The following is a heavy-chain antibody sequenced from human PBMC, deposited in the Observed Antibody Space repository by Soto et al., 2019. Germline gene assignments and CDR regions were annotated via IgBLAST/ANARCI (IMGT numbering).Heavy chain of an antibody. D-gene: IGHD3-10*01. CDR2: IWYDGSNK. CDR1: GFTFSSDG. J-gene: IGHJ5*02. Sequence: QVQLVESGGGVVQHGRSLRLSCAASGFTFSSDGMHGVRQAPGKGLELVAVIWYDGSNKYYADSVKGRFTISSDNSKNTRYLQMNSLRAEDTAVYYCARDKSSHSLWFGDPHLFDPWGQGTQVTVSS. V-gene: IGHV3-33*01. CDR3: ARDKSSHSLWFGDPHLFDP.